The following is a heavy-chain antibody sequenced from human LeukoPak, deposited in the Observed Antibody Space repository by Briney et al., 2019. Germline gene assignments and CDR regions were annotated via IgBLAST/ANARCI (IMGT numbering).Heavy chain of an antibody. CDR1: GFTFSRYA. V-gene: IGHV3-23*01. J-gene: IGHJ4*02. CDR2: ISGSDGST. D-gene: IGHD6-13*01. CDR3: ARVAAAGTTFDY. Sequence: GGSLRLSCAASGFTFSRYAMSWVRQTPEKGLEWVSVISGSDGSTYYADSVRGRFTISRDDSGNTLFLQMNSLRAEDTAVYYCARVAAAGTTFDYWGQGTLVTVSS.